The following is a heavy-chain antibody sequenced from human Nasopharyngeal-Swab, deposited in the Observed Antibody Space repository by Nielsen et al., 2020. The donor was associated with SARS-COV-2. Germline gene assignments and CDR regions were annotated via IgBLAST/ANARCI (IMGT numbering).Heavy chain of an antibody. D-gene: IGHD2-21*01. CDR3: ARDGVEIVIATGILDY. V-gene: IGHV1-3*01. Sequence: ASVKASCKASGYTFTSYAMHWVRQAPGQRLEWMGWINAGNGNTKYSQKFQGRVTITRDTYASTAYMELSSLRSEDTAVYYCARDGVEIVIATGILDYWGQGTLVTVSS. CDR1: GYTFTSYA. CDR2: INAGNGNT. J-gene: IGHJ4*02.